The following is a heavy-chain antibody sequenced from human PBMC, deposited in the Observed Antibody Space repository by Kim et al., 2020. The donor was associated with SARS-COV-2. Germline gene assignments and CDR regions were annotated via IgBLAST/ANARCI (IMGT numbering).Heavy chain of an antibody. V-gene: IGHV1-69*02. J-gene: IGHJ4*02. Sequence: IANYAQKVQGRVTITADKSTSTAYMELSSLRSEDTAVYYCASGPQEVLDYWGQGTLVTVSS. CDR2: IA. CDR3: ASGPQEVLDY.